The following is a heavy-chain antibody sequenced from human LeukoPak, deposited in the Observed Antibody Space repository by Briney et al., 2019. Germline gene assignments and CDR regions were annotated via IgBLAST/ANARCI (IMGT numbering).Heavy chain of an antibody. CDR3: AKHIKYISSARDY. Sequence: GGSLRLSCAASGFTFSNYAMSWVRQAPGKGPEWVSDISGSGSSTYYADSVKGRFTISRDNSKNTLYLQMNSLRVEDTAVYYCAKHIKYISSARDYWGQGTLVTVSS. V-gene: IGHV3-23*01. J-gene: IGHJ4*02. CDR2: ISGSGSST. D-gene: IGHD6-6*01. CDR1: GFTFSNYA.